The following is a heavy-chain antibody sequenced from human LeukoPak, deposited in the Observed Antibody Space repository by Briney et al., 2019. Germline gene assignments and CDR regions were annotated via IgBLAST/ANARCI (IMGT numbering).Heavy chain of an antibody. CDR3: ATGRTWWDLLNY. CDR2: LDPEAGEM. D-gene: IGHD1-26*01. CDR1: GHTLTELS. V-gene: IGHV1-24*01. J-gene: IGHJ4*02. Sequence: ASVKVSCKVSGHTLTELSLHWVRQAPGKGLEWMGGLDPEAGEMIYSQKFQGRVTMTEDTSTDIAYMGMSSLRSEDTAVYYCATGRTWWDLLNYWGQGTLVTVSS.